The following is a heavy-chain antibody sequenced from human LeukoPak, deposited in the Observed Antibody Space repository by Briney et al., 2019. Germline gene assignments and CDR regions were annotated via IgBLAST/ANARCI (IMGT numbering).Heavy chain of an antibody. J-gene: IGHJ4*02. CDR1: GFTFNRYW. CDR2: IKQDGSEK. Sequence: GGSLRLSCAASGFTFNRYWMSWVRQAPGKGLEWVANIKQDGSEKYYVDSVKGRFTISRDNAKNSLYLQMNSLRAEDTAVYYCARVEAGGCDFGAFEHWGQGTLVNVPS. V-gene: IGHV3-7*01. D-gene: IGHD5-12*01. CDR3: ARVEAGGCDFGAFEH.